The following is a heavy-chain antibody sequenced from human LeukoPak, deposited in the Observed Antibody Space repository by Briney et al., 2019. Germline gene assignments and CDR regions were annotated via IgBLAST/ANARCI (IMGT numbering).Heavy chain of an antibody. CDR1: GFTFSSYW. V-gene: IGHV3-74*01. Sequence: GGSLRLSCAASGFTFSSYWMHWVRQAPGKGLVWVSRINSDGSSTSYADSVKGRFTISRDNAKNTLYLQMNSLRAEDTAVYYCASLGSLDSSGYYMIDYWGQGTLVTVSS. J-gene: IGHJ4*02. CDR2: INSDGSST. CDR3: ASLGSLDSSGYYMIDY. D-gene: IGHD3-22*01.